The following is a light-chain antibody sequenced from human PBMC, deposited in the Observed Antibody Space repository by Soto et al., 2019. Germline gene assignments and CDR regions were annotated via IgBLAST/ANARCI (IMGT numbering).Light chain of an antibody. CDR1: QSVSSY. J-gene: IGKJ3*01. CDR3: XXXXXWPPT. CDR2: DAS. Sequence: EIVLTQSPATLSLSPGERATLSCRASQSVSSYLAWYQQKPGQAPRLLIYDASNRATGIPARFSGSGSGTDFTLTISSLEPXXXXXXXXXXXXXWPPTFGPGTKVDIK. V-gene: IGKV3-11*01.